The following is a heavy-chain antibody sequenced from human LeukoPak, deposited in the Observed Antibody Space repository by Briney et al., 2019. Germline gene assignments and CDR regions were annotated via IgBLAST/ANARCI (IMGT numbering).Heavy chain of an antibody. V-gene: IGHV1-69*05. CDR1: VYTFTTYG. J-gene: IGHJ5*02. CDR3: ARSKAGLGGRSWFDN. Sequence: GASVKVSRTAYVYTFTTYGLSWVRQAPAQGLEWMGGIIPIFVIANYAQKFHSRVTITTAESTSTACRELSSMRSEDTALYSGARSKAGLGGRSWFDNWGQGTLVTVSS. CDR2: IIPIFVIA. D-gene: IGHD3-16*01.